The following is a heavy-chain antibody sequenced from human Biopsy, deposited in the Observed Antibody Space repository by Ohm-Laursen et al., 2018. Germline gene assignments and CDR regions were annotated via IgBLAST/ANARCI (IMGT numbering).Heavy chain of an antibody. J-gene: IGHJ5*02. Sequence: SETLSLTWTASGGSISSETNYWGWIRQPPGKGLEWIGSIFYGGITYYNPSLKSRVTISVDTSKNQFSLNLSSVTGADTAVYYCARHPTGFWFDPWGQGTLVTVSS. V-gene: IGHV4-39*01. CDR2: IFYGGIT. CDR1: GGSISSETNY. CDR3: ARHPTGFWFDP.